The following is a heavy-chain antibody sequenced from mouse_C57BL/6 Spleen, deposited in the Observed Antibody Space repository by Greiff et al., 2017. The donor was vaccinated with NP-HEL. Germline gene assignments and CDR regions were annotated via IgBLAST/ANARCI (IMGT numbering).Heavy chain of an antibody. CDR1: GYTFTSYG. D-gene: IGHD1-1*01. V-gene: IGHV1-81*01. CDR2: IYPRSGNT. CDR3: ATYYGSSLYYFDY. J-gene: IGHJ2*01. Sequence: VQLVESGAELARPGASVKLSCKASGYTFTSYGISWVKQRTGQGLEWIGEIYPRSGNTYYNEKFKGKATLTADKSSSTAYMELRSLTSEDSAVYFCATYYGSSLYYFDYWGQGTTLTVSS.